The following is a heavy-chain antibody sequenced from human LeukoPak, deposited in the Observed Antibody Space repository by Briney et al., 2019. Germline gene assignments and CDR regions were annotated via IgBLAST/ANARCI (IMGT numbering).Heavy chain of an antibody. J-gene: IGHJ4*02. D-gene: IGHD4-23*01. V-gene: IGHV4-39*07. CDR2: IYYSGST. CDR1: GGSISSSSYY. Sequence: PSETLSLTCTVSGGSISSSSYYWGWIRQPPGKGLEWIGSIYYSGSTYYNPSLKRRVTISVDTSKNQFSLKLSSVTAADTAVYYCATLTTVVAAYYFDYWGQGTLVTVSS. CDR3: ATLTTVVAAYYFDY.